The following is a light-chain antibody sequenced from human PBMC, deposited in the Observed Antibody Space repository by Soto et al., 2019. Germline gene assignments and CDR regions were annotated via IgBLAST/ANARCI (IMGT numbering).Light chain of an antibody. Sequence: EVVMTQSPATLYVSPGESATLSCRASQSISSNLAWYQQNPGQAPRLLISGASTRATGIPARFSGSGSGTDFTLTISSLQSEDFAVYYCQQYNNWPPYTFGQGTKLEIK. J-gene: IGKJ2*01. CDR1: QSISSN. CDR3: QQYNNWPPYT. V-gene: IGKV3-15*01. CDR2: GAS.